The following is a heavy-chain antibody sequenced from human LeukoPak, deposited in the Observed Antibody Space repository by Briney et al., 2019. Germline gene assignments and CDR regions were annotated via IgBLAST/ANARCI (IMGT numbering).Heavy chain of an antibody. Sequence: ASVKVSCKASGYPFSTYWLHWVRQAPGQGLEWMGFVNPNDGARIYAQKFQGRITMTRHTSTNTVSMELSSLRSEDTAVYYCATALYYYDRSTYDDFDYWGQGTLVTVSS. V-gene: IGHV1-46*01. CDR3: ATALYYYDRSTYDDFDY. CDR2: VNPNDGAR. CDR1: GYPFSTYW. D-gene: IGHD3-22*01. J-gene: IGHJ4*02.